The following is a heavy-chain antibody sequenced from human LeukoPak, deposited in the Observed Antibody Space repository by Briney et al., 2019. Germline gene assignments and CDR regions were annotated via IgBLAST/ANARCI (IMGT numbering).Heavy chain of an antibody. Sequence: GGSLRLSCAASGFTFSSYWMHWVRQAPGQGLVWVSRIDGDGSSTNYADSVKGRFTISRDNAKNTLYLQMNGLRAEDTAVYYCAKDQEVVVVPAGIGIFQHWGQGTLVTVSS. D-gene: IGHD2-2*01. V-gene: IGHV3-74*01. CDR3: AKDQEVVVVPAGIGIFQH. J-gene: IGHJ1*01. CDR1: GFTFSSYW. CDR2: IDGDGSST.